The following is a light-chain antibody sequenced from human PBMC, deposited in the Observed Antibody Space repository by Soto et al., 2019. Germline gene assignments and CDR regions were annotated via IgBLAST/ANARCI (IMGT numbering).Light chain of an antibody. Sequence: QSALPQPPSASGSPGQSVTLSCTGTSSDVGGSNYVSWYQQVPGKAPKLLIYEVSKRPSGVPDRFSGSKSGNTASLTVSGLQADDEADYYCSACAGTNNLVFGGGTKLTV. CDR3: SACAGTNNLV. CDR1: SSDVGGSNY. J-gene: IGLJ3*02. CDR2: EVS. V-gene: IGLV2-8*01.